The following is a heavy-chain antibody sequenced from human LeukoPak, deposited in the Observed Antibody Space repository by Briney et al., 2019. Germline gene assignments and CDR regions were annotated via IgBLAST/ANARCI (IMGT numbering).Heavy chain of an antibody. D-gene: IGHD3-10*01. CDR2: INHSGST. Sequence: SETLSLTCAVYGGSFSGYYWSWIRQPPGKGLEWIREINHSGSTNYNPSLKSRVTISVDTSKNQFSLKLSSVTAADTAVYYCARDSTARGGDYWGQGTLVTVSS. V-gene: IGHV4-34*01. CDR3: ARDSTARGGDY. J-gene: IGHJ4*02. CDR1: GGSFSGYY.